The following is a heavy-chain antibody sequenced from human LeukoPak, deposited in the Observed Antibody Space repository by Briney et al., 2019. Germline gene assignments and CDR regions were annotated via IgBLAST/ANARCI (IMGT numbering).Heavy chain of an antibody. Sequence: SETLSLTCAVYGGSFSGYYWNWIRQPPGKGLEWIGEINHSGSTNYNPSLKSRVTISVDTSKNPFSLKLSSVTAADTAVYYCARGSVAAPGYFDYWGQGTLVTVSS. V-gene: IGHV4-34*01. CDR3: ARGSVAAPGYFDY. D-gene: IGHD6-19*01. CDR2: INHSGST. CDR1: GGSFSGYY. J-gene: IGHJ4*02.